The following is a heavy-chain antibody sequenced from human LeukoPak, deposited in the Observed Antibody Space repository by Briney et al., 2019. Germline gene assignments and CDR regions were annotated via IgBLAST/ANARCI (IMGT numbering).Heavy chain of an antibody. CDR1: GFTVSNNY. J-gene: IGHJ4*02. CDR2: IYSGDNT. D-gene: IGHD3-16*01. V-gene: IGHV3-66*02. CDR3: AGRRVLDASFDY. Sequence: PGGSLRLSCAASGFTVSNNYMSWVRQAPGKGVEWVSVIYSGDNTYYVESVKGRFTISRDNSKNTLFLQMNGLRAEDTAVYYCAGRRVLDASFDYWGQGTLVTVSS.